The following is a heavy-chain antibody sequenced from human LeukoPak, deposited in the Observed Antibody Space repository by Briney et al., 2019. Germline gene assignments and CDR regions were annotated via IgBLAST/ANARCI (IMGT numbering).Heavy chain of an antibody. V-gene: IGHV3-23*01. D-gene: IGHD4-23*01. CDR3: AKERVVGETGTVGFDF. J-gene: IGHJ4*02. CDR2: ISGSGANT. Sequence: GGSLRLSCVASGFTFSNCPMSWVRQAPGQGLEWVTAISGSGANTYYSDSVKGRFTVSRDNSRNTLYEQMNNLRADDTAVYYCAKERVVGETGTVGFDFWGQGALVTVSS. CDR1: GFTFSNCP.